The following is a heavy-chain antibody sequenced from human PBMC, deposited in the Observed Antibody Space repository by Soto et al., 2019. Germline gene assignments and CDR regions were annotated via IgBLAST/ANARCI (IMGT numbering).Heavy chain of an antibody. CDR3: EKTITTVGVSSTGRGALLDN. D-gene: IGHD3-3*01. J-gene: IGHJ4*02. Sequence: QVQLVESGGGVVQPGRSLRLSCAASGFTFSAFGMHWVRQAPGKGLEWVAVISNDGNSEHYADSVKGRFTISRDISKNTFYLQMNSLSVEDKAVYYCEKTITTVGVSSTGRGALLDNWGPGILVSVYS. V-gene: IGHV3-30*18. CDR2: ISNDGNSE. CDR1: GFTFSAFG.